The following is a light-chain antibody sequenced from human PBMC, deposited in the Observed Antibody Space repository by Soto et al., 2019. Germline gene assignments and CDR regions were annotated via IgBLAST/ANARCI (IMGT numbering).Light chain of an antibody. CDR1: QSIGTD. CDR3: QQYNSYST. J-gene: IGKJ1*01. CDR2: DAS. V-gene: IGKV1-5*01. Sequence: DIKMNQSPSTLSAFVGDRATITCRVSQSIGTDLAWYQHKPGTAPKLLIYDASSFESGVPSRFSGSGSGTEFTPTISRLQPDDFATYYCQQYNSYSTFGQGTKADIK.